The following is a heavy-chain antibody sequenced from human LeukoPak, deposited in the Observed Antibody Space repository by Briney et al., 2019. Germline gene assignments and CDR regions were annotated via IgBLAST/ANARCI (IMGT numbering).Heavy chain of an antibody. V-gene: IGHV1-69*05. CDR3: ATYRATRRITIFGVVIIRTFDY. J-gene: IGHJ4*02. CDR1: GAIFSGYA. Sequence: GASVKVSCKASGAIFSGYAFSWVRQAPGQGPEWMGAIIPTFGTAKSVQKFQGRVTMTTDTSTSTAYMELSSLRSEDTAVYYCATYRATRRITIFGVVIIRTFDYWGQGTLVTVSS. D-gene: IGHD3-3*01. CDR2: IIPTFGTA.